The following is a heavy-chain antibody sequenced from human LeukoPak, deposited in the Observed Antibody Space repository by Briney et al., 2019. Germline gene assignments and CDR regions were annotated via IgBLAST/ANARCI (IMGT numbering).Heavy chain of an antibody. CDR1: GYTFTGYY. V-gene: IGHV1-2*02. D-gene: IGHD5-18*01. J-gene: IGHJ4*02. CDR2: INPNSGDT. CDR3: VRDPLVSIGTFVDAPVVATHY. Sequence: GASVKVSCKASGYTFTGYYIHWVRQAPGQGLEWMGWINPNSGDTNYAQGFQGRVTLTRDTPISTAYMELSRLRSDDTAVYHCVRDPLVSIGTFVDAPVVATHYWGQGTLVTVSS.